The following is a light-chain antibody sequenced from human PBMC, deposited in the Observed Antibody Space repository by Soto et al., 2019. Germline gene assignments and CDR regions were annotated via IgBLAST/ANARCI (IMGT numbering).Light chain of an antibody. CDR2: EVS. Sequence: QSALTQPASVSRSPGHSLTISCTGTSIDIAPYNYVSCYQQHQGKAPKIIIYEVSYRPSGISNRFSGSKSVKTASLTISGLQAEDEADYYCSSYTSSTNYVFGTGTKV. CDR1: SIDIAPYNY. J-gene: IGLJ1*01. CDR3: SSYTSSTNYV. V-gene: IGLV2-14*01.